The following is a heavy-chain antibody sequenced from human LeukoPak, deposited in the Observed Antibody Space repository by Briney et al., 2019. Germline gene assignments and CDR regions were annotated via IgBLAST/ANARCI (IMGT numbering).Heavy chain of an antibody. J-gene: IGHJ4*02. CDR3: ARNHTHEGYGYYFDY. CDR1: DDSISNSFYF. D-gene: IGHD5-18*01. V-gene: IGHV4-39*01. CDR2: VYHSGST. Sequence: SETLSLTCTVSDDSISNSFYFWAWIRQPPGKGLEWIGNVYHSGSTYYNPSLESRVFISVDTSKNQFSLKLSSVTAADTAVYYCARNHTHEGYGYYFDYWGQGTLITVSS.